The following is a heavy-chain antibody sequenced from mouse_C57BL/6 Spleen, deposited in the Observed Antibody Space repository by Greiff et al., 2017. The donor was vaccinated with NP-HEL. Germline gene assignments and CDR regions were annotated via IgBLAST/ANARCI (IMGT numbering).Heavy chain of an antibody. CDR2: ISDGGSYT. D-gene: IGHD4-1*01. CDR1: GFTFSSYA. CDR3: ARDGSWAYFDV. Sequence: EVQLVESGGGLVKPGGSLKLSCAASGFTFSSYAMSWVRQTPEKRLEWVATISDGGSYTYYPDKVKGRFTISRDNAKNNLYLHMSHLKSEDTAMYYCARDGSWAYFDVWGTGTTVTVSS. J-gene: IGHJ1*03. V-gene: IGHV5-4*01.